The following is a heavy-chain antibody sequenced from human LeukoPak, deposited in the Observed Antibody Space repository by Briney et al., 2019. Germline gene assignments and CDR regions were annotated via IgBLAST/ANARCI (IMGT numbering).Heavy chain of an antibody. V-gene: IGHV3-73*01. J-gene: IGHJ4*02. CDR3: TRQHCSGGTCSYVDY. CDR2: IRTKPNSYTT. CDR1: GFDVSDFY. Sequence: PGGSLRLSCAASGFDVSDFYMHWVRQASGRGLEWVGLIRTKPNSYTTVYAASVKGRFTVSRDDSKNTASLQMNSLKAEDTAVYYCTRQHCSGGTCSYVDYWGQGTLVTVSS. D-gene: IGHD2-15*01.